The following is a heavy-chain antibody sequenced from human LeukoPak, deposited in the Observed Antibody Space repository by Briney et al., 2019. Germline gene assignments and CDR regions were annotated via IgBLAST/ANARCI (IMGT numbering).Heavy chain of an antibody. D-gene: IGHD3-22*01. CDR3: ARDQYYDVSTYYEIDY. V-gene: IGHV4-39*07. Sequence: SETLSLTCTVSGASISSSTYYWGWIRQPPGKGLEWIGSASYSGNTYYSPSLKSRVTILVDTSKNQFSLKMTSVTAADTAVYYCARDQYYDVSTYYEIDYWGQGTLVTVSS. CDR2: ASYSGNT. CDR1: GASISSSTYY. J-gene: IGHJ4*02.